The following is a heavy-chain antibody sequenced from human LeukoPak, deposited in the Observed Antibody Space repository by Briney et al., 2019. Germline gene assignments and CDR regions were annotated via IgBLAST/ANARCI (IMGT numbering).Heavy chain of an antibody. CDR3: ARGSRITMVRGVIIRHYYYYMDV. D-gene: IGHD3-10*01. V-gene: IGHV1-8*03. Sequence: ASVKVSCKASGYTFTSYDINWVRQATGQGLEWMGWMNPNSGNTGYAQKFQGRVTITKKTSISTAYIELSSLRSEDTAVYYCARGSRITMVRGVIIRHYYYYMDVWGKGTTVTVSS. CDR1: GYTFTSYD. J-gene: IGHJ6*03. CDR2: MNPNSGNT.